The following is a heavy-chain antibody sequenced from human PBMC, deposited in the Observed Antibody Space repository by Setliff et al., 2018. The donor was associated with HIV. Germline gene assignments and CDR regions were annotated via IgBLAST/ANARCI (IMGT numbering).Heavy chain of an antibody. Sequence: GESPKISCAASGFIFNNYAMAWVRQAPGKGLEWVSVIYSGDGTSYYADSVKGRFTIFRDNSRNTLYLQMNSLRAEDTATYYCVKGGDYTNPFDYWGHGTLVTVSS. D-gene: IGHD4-4*01. CDR3: VKGGDYTNPFDY. V-gene: IGHV3-23*03. CDR2: IYSGDGTS. J-gene: IGHJ4*01. CDR1: GFIFNNYA.